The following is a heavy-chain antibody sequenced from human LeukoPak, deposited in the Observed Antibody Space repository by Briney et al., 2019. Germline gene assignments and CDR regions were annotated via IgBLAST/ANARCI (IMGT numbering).Heavy chain of an antibody. V-gene: IGHV4-39*07. CDR2: IYYSGST. Sequence: PSETLSLTCTVSGGSISSSSYYWGWIRQPPGKGLEWIGSIYYSGSTYYNPSLKSRVTISVDTSKNQFSLKLSSVTAADTAVYYCARDSRSGWGNWFDPWGQGTLVTVPS. D-gene: IGHD6-19*01. CDR3: ARDSRSGWGNWFDP. CDR1: GGSISSSSYY. J-gene: IGHJ5*02.